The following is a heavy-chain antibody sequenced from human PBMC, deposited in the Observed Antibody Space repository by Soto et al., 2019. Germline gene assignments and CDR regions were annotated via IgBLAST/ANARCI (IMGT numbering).Heavy chain of an antibody. CDR3: ARSLTRSPGYFDY. V-gene: IGHV4-30-4*01. J-gene: IGHJ4*02. CDR2: IYYSGST. D-gene: IGHD3-10*01. Sequence: SETLSLTCTVSGGSISSGDYYWSWIRQPPGKGLEWIGYIYYSGSTYYNPSLKSRVTISVDTSKNQFPLKLSSVTAADTAVYYCARSLTRSPGYFDYWGQGTLVTVSS. CDR1: GGSISSGDYY.